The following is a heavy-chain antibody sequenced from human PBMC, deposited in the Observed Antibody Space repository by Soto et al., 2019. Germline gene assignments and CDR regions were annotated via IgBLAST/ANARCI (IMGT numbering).Heavy chain of an antibody. J-gene: IGHJ3*02. CDR2: IYPGDSDT. Sequence: GESLKISCKGSGYGFTSYWIGWVRQMPGKGLEWMGIIYPGDSDTRYSPSFQGQVTISADKSISTAYLQWSSLKASDTAMYYCARHWRVNQYNWNDGGDAFDIWGQGTMVTVSS. D-gene: IGHD1-1*01. CDR1: GYGFTSYW. V-gene: IGHV5-51*01. CDR3: ARHWRVNQYNWNDGGDAFDI.